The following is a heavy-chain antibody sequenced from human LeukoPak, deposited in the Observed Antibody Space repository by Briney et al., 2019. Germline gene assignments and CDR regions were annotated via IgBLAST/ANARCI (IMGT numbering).Heavy chain of an antibody. V-gene: IGHV4-59*01. D-gene: IGHD6-13*01. Sequence: SETLSLTCTVSGGSISNYFWSWIRQPPGKGLEWIGYIYYSGSTNYNPSLKSRVTISVETSKNQFSLKLSSVTAADTAVYYCARERAAAGNFDYWGQGTLVTVSS. CDR1: GGSISNYF. J-gene: IGHJ4*02. CDR2: IYYSGST. CDR3: ARERAAAGNFDY.